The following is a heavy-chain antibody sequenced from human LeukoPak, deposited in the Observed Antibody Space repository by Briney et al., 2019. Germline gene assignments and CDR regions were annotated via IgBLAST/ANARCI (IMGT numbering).Heavy chain of an antibody. CDR2: TNPNSGGT. CDR3: ARDHGSSGQNRRGLDY. CDR1: GYTFTSYY. V-gene: IGHV1-2*02. J-gene: IGHJ4*02. D-gene: IGHD6-19*01. Sequence: GASVKLSCTASGYTFTSYYMHWVRHAPGQGLEWMGWTNPNSGGTNYAQKFHGRVTMTRDTSISTAYMELSRLRSDDTAVYYCARDHGSSGQNRRGLDYWGQGTLVTVSS.